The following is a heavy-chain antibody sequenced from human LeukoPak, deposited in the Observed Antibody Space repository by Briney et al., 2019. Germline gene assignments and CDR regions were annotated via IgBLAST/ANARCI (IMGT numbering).Heavy chain of an antibody. Sequence: SETLSLTCTVSGGSISSYYWSWIRQPPGKGLEWIGYIYYSGSTNYNPSLKSRVTISVDTSKNQFFLKLSSVTAADTAVYYCARDRYSNYGRYYYGMDVWGQGTTVTVSS. CDR3: ARDRYSNYGRYYYGMDV. D-gene: IGHD4-11*01. CDR1: GGSISSYY. V-gene: IGHV4-59*01. CDR2: IYYSGST. J-gene: IGHJ6*02.